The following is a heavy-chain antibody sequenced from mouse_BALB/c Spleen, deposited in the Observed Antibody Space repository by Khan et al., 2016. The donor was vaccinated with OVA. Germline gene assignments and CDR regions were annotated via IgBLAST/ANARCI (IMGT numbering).Heavy chain of an antibody. CDR1: GYTFTSNT. D-gene: IGHD1-1*01. Sequence: QVQLQQSGAELARPGASVKMSCKASGYTFTSNTMHWVKQRPGQGLEWIGYINPSSGYTNYNQNFKDKATLTADKSSSTAYMQLSSLTSEDSAVYYGARRTTVYTKDYWGQGTSVTVSS. CDR3: ARRTTVYTKDY. V-gene: IGHV1-4*01. CDR2: INPSSGYT. J-gene: IGHJ4*01.